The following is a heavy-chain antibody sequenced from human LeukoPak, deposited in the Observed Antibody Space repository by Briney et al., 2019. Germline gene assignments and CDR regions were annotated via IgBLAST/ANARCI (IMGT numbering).Heavy chain of an antibody. CDR2: IWYDGSNE. D-gene: IGHD1-26*01. V-gene: IGHV3-33*06. CDR3: AKPASGTYYMFDY. Sequence: SLTQSCAASRMILSNYVRHGVRQAGSKGLAWVAVIWYDGSNEYYADSVKGRFTISRDNSKNTLYLQMNSLRAEDTAVYYCAKPASGTYYMFDYWGQGTLVTVSS. CDR1: RMILSNYV. J-gene: IGHJ4*02.